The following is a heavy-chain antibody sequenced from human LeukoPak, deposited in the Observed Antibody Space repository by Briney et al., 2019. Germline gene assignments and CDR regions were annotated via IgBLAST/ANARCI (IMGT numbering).Heavy chain of an antibody. J-gene: IGHJ4*02. D-gene: IGHD4-23*01. CDR1: GGSISSYY. V-gene: IGHV4-4*07. CDR2: IYTSGST. Sequence: SETLSLTCTVSGGSISSYYWSWIRQPAGKGLEWIGHIYTSGSTNYNPSLKSRVTMSVDTSKNQFSLKLSSVTAADTAVYYCARDADYGGNSAAFDYWGRGTLVTVSS. CDR3: ARDADYGGNSAAFDY.